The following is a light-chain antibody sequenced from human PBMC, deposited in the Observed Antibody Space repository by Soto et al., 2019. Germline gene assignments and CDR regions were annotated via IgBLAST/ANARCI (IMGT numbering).Light chain of an antibody. J-gene: IGKJ3*01. CDR3: QQYNNNFFT. V-gene: IGKV1-5*01. CDR1: QSIRTW. Sequence: DILLTQSPSTLSASEGDRVSITCRASQSIRTWLAWYQQKPGKAPKLLIYDASTLESGVPSRFSGSGSGTEFTLTISSLQPDDFATYYCQQYNNNFFTFGPGTKVDI. CDR2: DAS.